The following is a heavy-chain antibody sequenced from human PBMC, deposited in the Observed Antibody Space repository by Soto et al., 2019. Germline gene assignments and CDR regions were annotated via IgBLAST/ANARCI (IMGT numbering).Heavy chain of an antibody. CDR2: VSFDGSNK. V-gene: IGHV3-30-3*01. D-gene: IGHD6-13*01. CDR1: GFTFSTHA. CDR3: ARDQTGITTAGGGRIDH. J-gene: IGHJ4*02. Sequence: QVPLVESGGGVVQPGRSLSLSCAASGFTFSTHAMHWVRQAPGQGLACVAIVSFDGSNKYYADSVKGRFTISRDNSKNTREPQMSGLTPADTALYYCARDQTGITTAGGGRIDHWGQGTLVTGSS.